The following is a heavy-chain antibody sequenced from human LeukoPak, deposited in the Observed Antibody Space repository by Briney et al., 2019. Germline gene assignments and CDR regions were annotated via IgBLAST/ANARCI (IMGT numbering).Heavy chain of an antibody. CDR3: ARGLEVVVPAAEEDYFDY. Sequence: ASVKVSCKASEYTFTSYYMHWVRQAPGQGLEWMGIINPSGGSTSYAQKFQGRVTMTRDTSTSTVYMELSSLRSEDTAVYYCARGLEVVVPAAEEDYFDYWGQGTLVTVSS. V-gene: IGHV1-46*01. D-gene: IGHD2-2*01. CDR2: INPSGGST. J-gene: IGHJ4*02. CDR1: EYTFTSYY.